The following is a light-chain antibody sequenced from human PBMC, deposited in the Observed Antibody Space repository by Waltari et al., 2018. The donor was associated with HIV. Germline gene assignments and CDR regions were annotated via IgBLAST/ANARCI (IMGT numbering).Light chain of an antibody. CDR3: CAYAGFSTYL. CDR1: SSDIGTYTL. Sequence: QSALTQSASVSASPGQSITISCTGSSSDIGTYTLVSWFQQHPGKAPRLLIYEVKNRPAGVSPRFSGSKSGNTASLTISGLQAADEADYHCCAYAGFSTYLFGPGTKVTVL. J-gene: IGLJ1*01. CDR2: EVK. V-gene: IGLV2-23*02.